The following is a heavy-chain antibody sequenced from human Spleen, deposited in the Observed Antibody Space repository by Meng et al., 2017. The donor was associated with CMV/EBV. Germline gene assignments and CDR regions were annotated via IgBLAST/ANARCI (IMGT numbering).Heavy chain of an antibody. CDR2: IYTSGST. J-gene: IGHJ5*02. Sequence: QLPLQESGPGLVKPSETLSLTCTVSGGSISSSSYYWGWIRQPPGKGLEWIGRIYTSGSTNYNPSLKSRVTMSVDTSKNQFSLKLSSVTAADTAVYYCARDHDWLDPWGQGTLVTVSS. CDR1: GGSISSSSYY. CDR3: ARDHDWLDP. V-gene: IGHV4-39*07.